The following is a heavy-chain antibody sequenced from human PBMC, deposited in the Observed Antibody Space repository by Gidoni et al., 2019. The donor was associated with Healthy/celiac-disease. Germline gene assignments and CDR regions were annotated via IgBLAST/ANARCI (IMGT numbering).Heavy chain of an antibody. CDR3: ARMVHYDSSGYDG. CDR2: ISSSGSTI. D-gene: IGHD3-22*01. V-gene: IGHV3-48*03. CDR1: GFTFSSYE. Sequence: EVQLVESGGGLVQPGGSLRLSCASSGFTFSSYEMNWVRQAPGKGLEWVSYISSSGSTIYYADSVKSRFTISRDNAKNSLYLQMNSLRAEDTAVYYCARMVHYDSSGYDGWGQGTLVTVSS. J-gene: IGHJ4*02.